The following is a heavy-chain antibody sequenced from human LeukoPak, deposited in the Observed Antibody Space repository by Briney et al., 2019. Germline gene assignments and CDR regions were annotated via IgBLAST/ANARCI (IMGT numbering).Heavy chain of an antibody. J-gene: IGHJ4*02. D-gene: IGHD5-12*01. CDR2: ISSSSSYV. V-gene: IGHV3-21*01. CDR1: GFTFSSYS. CDR3: ARDLGIVATSFDY. Sequence: GGSLRLSCAASGFTFSSYSMNWVRQAPGKGLEWVSSISSSSSYVYYADSVKGRFTISRDNAKNSLYLQMNSLRAEDTAVYYYARDLGIVATSFDYWGQGTLVTVSS.